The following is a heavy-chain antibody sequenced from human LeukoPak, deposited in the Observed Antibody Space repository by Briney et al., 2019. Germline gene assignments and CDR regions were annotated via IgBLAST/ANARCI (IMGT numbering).Heavy chain of an antibody. J-gene: IGHJ4*02. Sequence: ASVKVSCKASGYTFTSYGISWVRQAPGQGLEWMGWISAYNGNTNYAQKLQGRDTMTTDTSTSTAYLELRSLRSDDTAVYYCARGKDYYDSSGYYYAYWGQGTLVTVSS. CDR2: ISAYNGNT. D-gene: IGHD3-22*01. V-gene: IGHV1-18*01. CDR1: GYTFTSYG. CDR3: ARGKDYYDSSGYYYAY.